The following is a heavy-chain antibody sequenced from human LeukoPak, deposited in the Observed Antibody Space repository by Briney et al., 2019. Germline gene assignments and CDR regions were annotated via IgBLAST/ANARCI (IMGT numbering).Heavy chain of an antibody. V-gene: IGHV3-33*06. J-gene: IGHJ4*02. D-gene: IGHD5-18*01. CDR3: AKVLWTGGGYSYGLDY. CDR2: IWYDGSNK. Sequence: PGRSLRLSCAASGFTFSSYGIHWVRQAPGKGLEWVAVIWYDGSNKYYADSVKGRFTISRDNSKNTLYLQMNSLRAEDTAVYYCAKVLWTGGGYSYGLDYWGQGTLVTVSS. CDR1: GFTFSSYG.